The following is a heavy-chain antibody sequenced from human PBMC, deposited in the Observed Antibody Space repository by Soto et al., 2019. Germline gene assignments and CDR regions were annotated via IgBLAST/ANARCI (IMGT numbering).Heavy chain of an antibody. CDR1: GGTFSSYA. J-gene: IGHJ6*02. CDR2: IIPIFGTA. D-gene: IGHD3-16*02. CDR3: EAEMTFGKLSVV. V-gene: IGHV1-69*13. Sequence: GASVKVSCKACGGTFSSYAISWVRQAPGQGLQWMGGIIPIFGTANYAQKFQGRVTITADESTSTVYMQLSSLRLDDTAVYYCEAEMTFGKLSVVWGQGTTVTVSS.